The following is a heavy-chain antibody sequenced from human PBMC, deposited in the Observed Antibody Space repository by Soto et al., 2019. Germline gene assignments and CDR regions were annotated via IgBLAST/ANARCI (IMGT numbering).Heavy chain of an antibody. CDR3: LRVGWGRGYSYGMDV. V-gene: IGHV3-30-3*01. D-gene: IGHD3-16*01. J-gene: IGHJ6*02. CDR1: GFTFSSYA. Sequence: QVQLVESGGGVVQPGRSLRLSCAASGFTFSSYAMHWVRQAPGKGLEWVAVISYDGSNKYYADSVTGRFTISRNSSKNALYLKMAGLRAEHGAGYYFLRVGWGRGYSYGMDVWGQGTTVTVSS. CDR2: ISYDGSNK.